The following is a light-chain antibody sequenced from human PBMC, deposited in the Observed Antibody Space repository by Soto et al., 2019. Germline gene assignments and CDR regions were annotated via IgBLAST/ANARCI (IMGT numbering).Light chain of an antibody. CDR3: QQYNNWPRT. Sequence: EIVMTQSPATLSVSPGERATLSCRASQSVSSNLAWYQQKPGQAPRLLIYGASTRATGIPARFSGSGSGTEFTPTISSLQSEDFAVYYRQQYNNWPRTFGQGTKVEIK. CDR2: GAS. V-gene: IGKV3-15*01. CDR1: QSVSSN. J-gene: IGKJ1*01.